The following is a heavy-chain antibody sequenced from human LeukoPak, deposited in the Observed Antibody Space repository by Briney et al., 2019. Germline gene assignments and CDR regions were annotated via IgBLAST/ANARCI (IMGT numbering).Heavy chain of an antibody. V-gene: IGHV3-23*01. CDR3: AKEGAVVEPAAPYYGMDV. D-gene: IGHD2-2*01. Sequence: PGGSLRLSCAASGFTFSSYAMSWVRQAPGKGLEWVSAISGSGGSTYYADSVKGRFTISRDNSKNTLYLQMNSLRAEDTAVYYCAKEGAVVEPAAPYYGMDVWGQGTTVTVSS. CDR2: ISGSGGST. CDR1: GFTFSSYA. J-gene: IGHJ6*02.